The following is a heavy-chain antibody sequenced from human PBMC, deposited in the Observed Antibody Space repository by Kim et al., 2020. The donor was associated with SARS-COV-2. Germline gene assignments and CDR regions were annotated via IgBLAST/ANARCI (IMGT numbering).Heavy chain of an antibody. D-gene: IGHD1-26*01. CDR3: ARDRSRWELLRGFY. Sequence: GGSLRLSCAASGFTFSDYWMSWVHQAPGKGLEWVANIKQDGSEKYYVDSVKGRFTISRDNAKNSLYLQMNSLRAEDTAVYYCARDRSRWELLRGFYWGQGTLVTVSS. J-gene: IGHJ4*02. CDR2: IKQDGSEK. CDR1: GFTFSDYW. V-gene: IGHV3-7*01.